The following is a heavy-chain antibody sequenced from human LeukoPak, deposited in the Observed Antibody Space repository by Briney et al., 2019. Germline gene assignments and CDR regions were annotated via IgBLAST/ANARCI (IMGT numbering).Heavy chain of an antibody. V-gene: IGHV4-38-2*02. J-gene: IGHJ4*02. CDR3: ATERERRITD. Sequence: PSETLSLTCAVSGFSISMGYYWVCLRPPAGQGLEWIGSIHPSGTTFYNSSLNSRITMTIDAPKNQFSLRLSLVTAVDTAVYFCATERERRITDWGQGTLVTVSS. CDR2: IHPSGTT. CDR1: GFSISMGYY. D-gene: IGHD1-1*01.